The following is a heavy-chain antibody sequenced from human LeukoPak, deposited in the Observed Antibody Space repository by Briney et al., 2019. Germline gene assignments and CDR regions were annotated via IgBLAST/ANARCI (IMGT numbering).Heavy chain of an antibody. CDR2: IDYRGST. J-gene: IGHJ4*02. V-gene: IGHV4-39*01. CDR1: GGSISNSAYY. Sequence: SETLSLTCTVSGGSISNSAYYWAWIRQPPGKGLEWIGSIDYRGSTYYNPSLRSRVTISVHTPKNQFSLQLTSVTAADTAIYHCATTHFDVLTGSYAGFDYWGQGILVTASS. CDR3: ATTHFDVLTGSYAGFDY. D-gene: IGHD3-9*01.